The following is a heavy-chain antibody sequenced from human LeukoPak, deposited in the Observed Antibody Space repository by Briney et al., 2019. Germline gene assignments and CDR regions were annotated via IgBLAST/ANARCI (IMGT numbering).Heavy chain of an antibody. CDR2: ISGSGGST. CDR3: AKTQEGSYYVDYFDY. D-gene: IGHD1-26*01. CDR1: GFTFSSYA. V-gene: IGHV3-23*01. Sequence: GGSLRLSCASSGFTFSSYAMSWVGQPPGKGLEWVSAISGSGGSTYYADSVEGRFTISRDNSKNTLYLQMNSLRTEDTAVYYCAKTQEGSYYVDYFDYWGQGTLVTVSS. J-gene: IGHJ4*02.